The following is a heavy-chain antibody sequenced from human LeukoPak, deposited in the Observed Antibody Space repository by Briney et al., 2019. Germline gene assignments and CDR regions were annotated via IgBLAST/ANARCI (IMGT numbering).Heavy chain of an antibody. CDR3: ARDCSGGSCYGAYDI. J-gene: IGHJ3*02. V-gene: IGHV4-30-4*01. CDR1: GASIRSGDYY. D-gene: IGHD2-15*01. CDR2: IYDSGST. Sequence: SETLSLTCTVSGASIRSGDYYWSWIRQPPGKGLEWIGYIYDSGSTYYNPSLKSRITISVDTSENRFSLKLSSVTATDTAVYYCARDCSGGSCYGAYDIWGQGTMVTVSS.